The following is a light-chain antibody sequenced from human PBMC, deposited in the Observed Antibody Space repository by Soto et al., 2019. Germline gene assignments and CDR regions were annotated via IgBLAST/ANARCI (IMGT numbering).Light chain of an antibody. Sequence: EVVMTQSPATLSASPGERVTLSCRASQNLGSSLAWYQQRPGQAPRLLLYVGSTRATGIPARFSGSGSGTEFTVTISSLQSEDVAVYYCQQYNYWPPYTFGQGTNLEFK. CDR2: VGS. CDR3: QQYNYWPPYT. J-gene: IGKJ2*01. CDR1: QNLGSS. V-gene: IGKV3-15*01.